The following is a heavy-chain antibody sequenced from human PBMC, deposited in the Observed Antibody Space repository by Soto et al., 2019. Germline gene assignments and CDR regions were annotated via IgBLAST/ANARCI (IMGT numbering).Heavy chain of an antibody. Sequence: QVQLVQSGAEVKKPGASVKVSCKASGYTFTSYGISWVRQAPGQGLEWMGWISAYNGNTNYAQKLQGRVTMTTDTSTSTAYMELRSLRSDDTAVYYCARESVRFLEWSERDYYGMDVWGQGTTVTVSS. V-gene: IGHV1-18*01. CDR3: ARESVRFLEWSERDYYGMDV. J-gene: IGHJ6*02. CDR1: GYTFTSYG. CDR2: ISAYNGNT. D-gene: IGHD3-3*01.